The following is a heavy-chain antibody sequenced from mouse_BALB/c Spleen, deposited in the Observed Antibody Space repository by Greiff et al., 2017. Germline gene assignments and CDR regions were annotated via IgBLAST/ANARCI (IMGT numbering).Heavy chain of an antibody. J-gene: IGHJ2*01. CDR1: GFTFSSFG. V-gene: IGHV5-17*02. D-gene: IGHD2-1*01. CDR3: ARLGSSYGNYDY. Sequence: EVQVVESGGGLVQPGGSRKLSCAASGFTFSSFGMHWVRQAPEKGLEWVAYISSGSSTIYYADTVKGRFTISRDNPKNTLFLQMTSLRSEDTAMYYCARLGSSYGNYDYWGQGTTLTVSS. CDR2: ISSGSSTI.